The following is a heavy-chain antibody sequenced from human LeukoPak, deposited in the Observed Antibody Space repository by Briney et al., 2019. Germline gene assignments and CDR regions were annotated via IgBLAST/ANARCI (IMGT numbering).Heavy chain of an antibody. Sequence: GGSLRLSCAASGFTFSSYSMNWVRQAPGKGLEWVSGISWNSNTIGYADSVKGRFTISRDNAKNSLYLQMNSLRPEDTALYYCAKDAGGYYYYYMGVWGKGTTVTISS. V-gene: IGHV3-9*01. J-gene: IGHJ6*03. CDR3: AKDAGGYYYYYMGV. D-gene: IGHD1-26*01. CDR2: ISWNSNTI. CDR1: GFTFSSYS.